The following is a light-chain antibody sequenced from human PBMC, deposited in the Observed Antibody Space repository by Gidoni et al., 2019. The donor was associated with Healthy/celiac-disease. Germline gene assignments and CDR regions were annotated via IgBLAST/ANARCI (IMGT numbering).Light chain of an antibody. V-gene: IGLV3-25*02. CDR2: KDS. CDR3: QSADSSGTYHV. CDR1: ALPKQY. J-gene: IGLJ2*01. Sequence: SYERTQPPSVSVSPGQTARITCSGDALPKQYAYWYQQKPGQAPVLVIYKDSERPSGIPERFSGSSSGTTVTLTISGVQAEDEADYYCQSADSSGTYHVFGGGTKLTVL.